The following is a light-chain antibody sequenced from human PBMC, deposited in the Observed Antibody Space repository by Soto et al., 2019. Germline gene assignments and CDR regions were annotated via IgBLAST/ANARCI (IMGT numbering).Light chain of an antibody. CDR2: DAS. CDR3: QQRSNWPMYT. J-gene: IGKJ2*01. CDR1: QSVDSY. V-gene: IGKV3-11*01. Sequence: EIVLTQSPATPSLSPGERATLSCRASQSVDSYLSWYQHKPGQAPRLLIYDASNRATGIPARFSGSGSGTDFTLTISSLEPEDFAVYYCQQRSNWPMYTFGQGTKLEIK.